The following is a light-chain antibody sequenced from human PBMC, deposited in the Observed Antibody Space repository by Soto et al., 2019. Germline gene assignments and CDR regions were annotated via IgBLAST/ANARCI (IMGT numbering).Light chain of an antibody. J-gene: IGKJ4*01. CDR2: DAS. CDR1: QSVSSY. CDR3: QQRSDWPPLT. V-gene: IGKV3-11*01. Sequence: EIVLTQSPATLSLSPGERATLSCRASQSVSSYLAWYQQKPGQAPSLLIYDASTRATGIPARFSGSGSGTDFTLTISSLEPEDVAVYYCQQRSDWPPLTFGGGTKVEIK.